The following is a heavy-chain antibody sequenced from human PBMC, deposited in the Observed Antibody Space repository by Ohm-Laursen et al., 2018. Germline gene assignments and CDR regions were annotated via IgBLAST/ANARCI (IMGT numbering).Heavy chain of an antibody. CDR2: ISGSGGST. D-gene: IGHD4-23*01. CDR1: GLTFSSYA. CDR3: AKTYGGNPLNWYFDL. Sequence: GSLRLSCAASGLTFSSYAMSWVRQAPGKGLEWVSAISGSGGSTYYADSVKGRFTISRDNSKNTLYLQMNSLRAEDTAVYYCAKTYGGNPLNWYFDLWGRGTLVTVSS. V-gene: IGHV3-23*01. J-gene: IGHJ2*01.